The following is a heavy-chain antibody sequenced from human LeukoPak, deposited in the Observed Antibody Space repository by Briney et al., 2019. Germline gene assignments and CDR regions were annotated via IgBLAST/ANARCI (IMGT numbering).Heavy chain of an antibody. D-gene: IGHD5-18*01. CDR3: ASGYSYGSGYFDY. Sequence: PGGSLRLSCAASGFTFSSYGMPWVRQAPGKGLEWVAVISYDGSNKYYADSVKGRFTISRDNSKNTLYLQMNSLRAEDTAVYYCASGYSYGSGYFDYWGQGTLVTVSS. V-gene: IGHV3-30*03. J-gene: IGHJ4*02. CDR1: GFTFSSYG. CDR2: ISYDGSNK.